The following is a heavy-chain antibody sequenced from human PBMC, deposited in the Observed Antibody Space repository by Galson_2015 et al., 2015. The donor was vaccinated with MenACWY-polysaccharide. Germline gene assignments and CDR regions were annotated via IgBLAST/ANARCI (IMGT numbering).Heavy chain of an antibody. Sequence: SLRLSCAASGFSVSNNYMSWVRQAPGKGLEWVSVIYSDGTTYYADSVKGRFTISRDNSKNTLYLQMNSLRNDDTAMYYCARFDPTTAVDFDYWGQGTLVTVSS. V-gene: IGHV3-53*01. CDR2: IYSDGTT. CDR3: ARFDPTTAVDFDY. D-gene: IGHD6-19*01. CDR1: GFSVSNNY. J-gene: IGHJ4*02.